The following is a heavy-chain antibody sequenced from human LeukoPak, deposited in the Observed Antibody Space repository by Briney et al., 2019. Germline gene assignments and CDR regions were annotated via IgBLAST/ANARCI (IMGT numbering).Heavy chain of an antibody. Sequence: PGGSLRLSCAASGFTFSSYSMNWVREAPGKGREWVSSISSSSSYIYYADSVKGRFTISRDNAKNSLYLQMNSLRAEDTAVYYCARGPQWPNYFDYWGQGTLVTVSS. CDR1: GFTFSSYS. J-gene: IGHJ4*02. D-gene: IGHD6-19*01. CDR2: ISSSSSYI. CDR3: ARGPQWPNYFDY. V-gene: IGHV3-21*01.